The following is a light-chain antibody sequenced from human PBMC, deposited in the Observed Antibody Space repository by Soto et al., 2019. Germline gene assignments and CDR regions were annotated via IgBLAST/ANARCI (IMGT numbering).Light chain of an antibody. V-gene: IGKV1-5*03. CDR3: QQYNSYSWT. CDR1: QSISNY. J-gene: IGKJ1*01. Sequence: DIQMTQSPSTLSASVGDRVTIACRASQSISNYLAWYQQKPGKAPKLLIYKASSLESGVPSRFSGSGSGTEFTLTISSLQPDDFATYYCQQYNSYSWTFGQGTNVDIK. CDR2: KAS.